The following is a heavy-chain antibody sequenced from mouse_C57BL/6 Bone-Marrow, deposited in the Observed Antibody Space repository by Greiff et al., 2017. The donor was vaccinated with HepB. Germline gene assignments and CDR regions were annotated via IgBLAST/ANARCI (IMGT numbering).Heavy chain of an antibody. J-gene: IGHJ3*01. Sequence: VQLQQSGPGLVQPSQSLSITCTVSGFSLTSYGVHWVRQSPGKGLEWLGVIWSGGSTDYNAAFISRLSISKDNSKSQVFFKMNSLQADDTAIYYCARRRGSSYVAWFAYWGQGTLVTVSA. CDR3: ARRRGSSYVAWFAY. D-gene: IGHD1-1*01. V-gene: IGHV2-2*01. CDR2: IWSGGST. CDR1: GFSLTSYG.